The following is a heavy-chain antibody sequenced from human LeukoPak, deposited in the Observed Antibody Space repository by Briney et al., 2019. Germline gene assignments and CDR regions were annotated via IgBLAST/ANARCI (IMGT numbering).Heavy chain of an antibody. V-gene: IGHV3-30*02. CDR3: ARGGSSSWSVDY. D-gene: IGHD6-13*01. Sequence: GGSLRLSCAASGFTFSSYGMHWVRQAPGKGLEWVAFIRYDGSNKYYADSVKGRFTISRDNSENTLYLQMNSLRAEDTAVYYCARGGSSSWSVDYWGQGTLVTVSS. J-gene: IGHJ4*02. CDR2: IRYDGSNK. CDR1: GFTFSSYG.